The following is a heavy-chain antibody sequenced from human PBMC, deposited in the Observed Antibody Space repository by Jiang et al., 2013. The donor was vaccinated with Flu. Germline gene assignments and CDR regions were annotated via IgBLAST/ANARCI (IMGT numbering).Heavy chain of an antibody. CDR2: ISYDGSNK. J-gene: IGHJ4*02. Sequence: QLVESGGGVVQPGRSLRLSCAASGFTFSSYAMHWVRQAPGKGLEWVAVISYDGSNKYYADSVKGRFTISRDNSKNTLYLQMNSLRAEDTAVYYCVGLSYFDYWGQGTLVTVSS. V-gene: IGHV3-30-3*01. CDR3: VGLSYFDY. D-gene: IGHD3-16*02. CDR1: GFTFSSYA.